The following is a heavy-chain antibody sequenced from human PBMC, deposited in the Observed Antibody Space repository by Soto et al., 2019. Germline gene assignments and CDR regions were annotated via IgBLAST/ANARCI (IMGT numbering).Heavy chain of an antibody. V-gene: IGHV3-23*01. Sequence: GGCLRLSCVASEGTFASSDMDWVRQAPGKRLESVFLTDRGCGGANYADLENSWFTSLRHNSKNTLYLQINSLGSIDPAISRCVPEGRHWHSSRSFDLWARGTMVTVSS. CDR1: EGTFASSD. CDR2: TDRGCGGA. D-gene: IGHD1-1*01. J-gene: IGHJ3*01. CDR3: VPEGRHWHSSRSFDL.